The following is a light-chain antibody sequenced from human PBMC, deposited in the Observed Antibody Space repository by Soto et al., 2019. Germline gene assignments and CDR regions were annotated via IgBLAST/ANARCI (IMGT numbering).Light chain of an antibody. V-gene: IGKV1-33*01. CDR3: QQYDNLPALT. J-gene: IGKJ4*01. Sequence: DIQMTQSPSSLSASVGDRVTITCQASQDISNYLNWYQQKPGKAPKLLIYDASNLETGVPSRFSRSGSGTDFTFTIISLQPEDIATYYCQQYDNLPALTFGGGTKVEIK. CDR1: QDISNY. CDR2: DAS.